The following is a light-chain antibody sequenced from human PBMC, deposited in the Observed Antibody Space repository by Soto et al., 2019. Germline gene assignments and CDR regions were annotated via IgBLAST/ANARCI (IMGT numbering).Light chain of an antibody. CDR3: QQRSNWQVT. Sequence: EIVLTQSPGTLSLSKGERATLYCRASQSVSSYLAWYQQKPGQAPRLLIYDASNRATGIPARFSGSGSGTDFTLTISSLEPEDFAVYYCQQRSNWQVTFGQGTRLEIK. CDR1: QSVSSY. V-gene: IGKV3-11*01. J-gene: IGKJ5*01. CDR2: DAS.